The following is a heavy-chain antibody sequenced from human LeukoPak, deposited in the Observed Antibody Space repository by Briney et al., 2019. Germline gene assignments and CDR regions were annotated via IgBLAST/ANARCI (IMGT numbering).Heavy chain of an antibody. J-gene: IGHJ4*02. CDR1: GYTFTSYG. D-gene: IGHD3-22*01. V-gene: IGHV1-18*01. Sequence: GASVKVSCKASGYTFTSYGISWVRQAPGQGLEWMGWISGYNGYTIYTQKLQDRVTMTTDTSTSTAYMELRSLRSDDTAVYYCARGFPPRRNYDSSGYYSYYFDYWGQGTLVTVSS. CDR2: ISGYNGYT. CDR3: ARGFPPRRNYDSSGYYSYYFDY.